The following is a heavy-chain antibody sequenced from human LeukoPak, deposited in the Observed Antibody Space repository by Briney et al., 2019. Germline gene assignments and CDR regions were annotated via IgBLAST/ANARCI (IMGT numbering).Heavy chain of an antibody. Sequence: GSLRLSCAASGFTVSSNSMSWVRQAPGKGLEWVSVIYSGGSTSYADSVKGRFTISRDNSKNTLYLQMNSLRAEDTAVYYCARGFGYCSGGSCYSHYYFDYWGQGTLVTVSS. D-gene: IGHD2-15*01. CDR1: GFTVSSNS. CDR2: IYSGGST. CDR3: ARGFGYCSGGSCYSHYYFDY. J-gene: IGHJ4*02. V-gene: IGHV3-53*01.